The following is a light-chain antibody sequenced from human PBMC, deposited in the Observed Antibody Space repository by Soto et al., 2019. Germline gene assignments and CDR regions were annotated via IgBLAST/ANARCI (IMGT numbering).Light chain of an antibody. J-gene: IGKJ2*01. CDR2: DAS. CDR3: QRSRNLPTT. Sequence: DVQMTQSPSSLSASVGDRVTITCRASQDIDYYLSWHQQKPGKAPKLLIYDASKLETGVPSRFSASGSGTDFTFTISSLQPEDIATYYCQRSRNLPTTFGQGTKLEIK. CDR1: QDIDYY. V-gene: IGKV1-33*01.